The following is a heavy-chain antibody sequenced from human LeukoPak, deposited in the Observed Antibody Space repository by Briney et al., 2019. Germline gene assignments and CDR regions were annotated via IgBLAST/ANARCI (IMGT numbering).Heavy chain of an antibody. V-gene: IGHV3-33*06. J-gene: IGHJ6*03. D-gene: IGHD3-22*01. CDR1: GFTFSSYG. Sequence: GGSLRLSCAASGFTFSSYGMHWVRQAPGKGLEWVAVIWYDGSNKYYADSVKGRFTISRDNSKNTLYLQMNSLRAEDTAVYYCAKEFVRHYYDSSGYYYVPPRVYYLCYMEVLGKGTTVTGSS. CDR3: AKEFVRHYYDSSGYYYVPPRVYYLCYMEV. CDR2: IWYDGSNK.